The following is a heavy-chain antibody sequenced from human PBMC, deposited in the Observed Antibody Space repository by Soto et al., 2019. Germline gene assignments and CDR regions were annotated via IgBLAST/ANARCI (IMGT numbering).Heavy chain of an antibody. J-gene: IGHJ4*02. V-gene: IGHV2-70*04. CDR1: GFSLGTTGMR. CDR3: ARTAGYYRGRQFDY. CDR2: IDWDDDK. Sequence: SGPTLVNPTQTLTLTCTFSGFSLGTTGMRVSWIRQPPGKALEWLARIDWDDDKFYSTSLKTRLTISKDTSKNQVVLRMTNMDPADTATYYCARTAGYYRGRQFDYWGQGTLVTVSS. D-gene: IGHD3-10*01.